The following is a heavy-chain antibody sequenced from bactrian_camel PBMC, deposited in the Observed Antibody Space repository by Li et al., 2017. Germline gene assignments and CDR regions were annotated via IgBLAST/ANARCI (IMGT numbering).Heavy chain of an antibody. CDR1: GSSSNVNC. J-gene: IGHJ4*01. V-gene: IGHV3S54*01. D-gene: IGHD4*01. CDR2: IYTRYNST. Sequence: HVQLVESGGGSVQAGGSLRLSCELRGSSSNVNCVGWFRQAPGKEGEGVAAIYTRYNSTFYVDSVKGRFTISQDNTRKTVYLQMDSLKPEDTAMYYCAASVGLRRRLCPSIDEYEYNYWGQGTQVTVS. CDR3: AASVGLRRRLCPSIDEYEYNY.